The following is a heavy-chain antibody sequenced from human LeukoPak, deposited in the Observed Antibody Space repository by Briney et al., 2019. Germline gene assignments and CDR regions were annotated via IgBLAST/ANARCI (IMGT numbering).Heavy chain of an antibody. Sequence: PSETLSLTCAVYGGSFSGYYWGWIRQPPGKGLEWIGEINHSGSTNYNPSLKSRVTISVDTSKNQFSLKLSSVTAADTAVYYCARYKRNYDFWSGYRNWFDPWGQGTLVTVSP. V-gene: IGHV4-34*01. CDR3: ARYKRNYDFWSGYRNWFDP. D-gene: IGHD3-3*01. CDR1: GGSFSGYY. J-gene: IGHJ5*02. CDR2: INHSGST.